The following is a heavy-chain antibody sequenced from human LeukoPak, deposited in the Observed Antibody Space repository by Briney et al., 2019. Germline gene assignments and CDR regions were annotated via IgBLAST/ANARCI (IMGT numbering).Heavy chain of an antibody. CDR3: ARGSIAVAKRYAFDI. CDR1: GYTFTGYY. V-gene: IGHV1-2*02. Sequence: VASVKVSFKASGYTFTGYYMHWVRQAPGQGLEWMGWINPNSGGTNYAQKFQGRVTMTRDTSISTAYMELSRLRSDDTAVYYCARGSIAVAKRYAFDIWGQGTMVTVSS. CDR2: INPNSGGT. J-gene: IGHJ3*02. D-gene: IGHD6-19*01.